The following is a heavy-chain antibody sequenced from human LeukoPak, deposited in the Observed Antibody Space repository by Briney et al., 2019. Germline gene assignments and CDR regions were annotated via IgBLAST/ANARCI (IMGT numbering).Heavy chain of an antibody. CDR2: IYYSGST. D-gene: IGHD3-10*01. Sequence: SETLSLTCTASGGSISSYYWSWIRQPPGKGLEWIGYIYYSGSTNYNPSLKSRVTISVDTSKNQFSLKLSSVTAADTAVYYCAREGPYYYGSGTLGYWGQGTLVTVSS. V-gene: IGHV4-59*01. CDR3: AREGPYYYGSGTLGY. CDR1: GGSISSYY. J-gene: IGHJ4*02.